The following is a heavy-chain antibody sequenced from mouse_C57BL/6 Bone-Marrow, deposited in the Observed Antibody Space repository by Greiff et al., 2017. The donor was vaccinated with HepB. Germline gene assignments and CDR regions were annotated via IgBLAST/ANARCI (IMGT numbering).Heavy chain of an antibody. Sequence: EVHLVESGPGLVKPSQSLSLTCSVTGYSITSGYYWNWIRQFPGNKLEWMGYISYDGSNNYNPSLKNRISITRDTSKNQFFLKLNSVTTEDTATYYCARDPDLGNYFDYWGQGTTLTVSS. D-gene: IGHD4-1*01. V-gene: IGHV3-6*01. CDR3: ARDPDLGNYFDY. CDR2: ISYDGSN. CDR1: GYSITSGYY. J-gene: IGHJ2*01.